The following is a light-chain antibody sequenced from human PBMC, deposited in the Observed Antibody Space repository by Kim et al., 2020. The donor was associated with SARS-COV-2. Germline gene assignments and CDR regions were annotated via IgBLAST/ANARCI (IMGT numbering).Light chain of an antibody. CDR2: YDR. CDR3: QVWDSDGDYVV. Sequence: SYELTQAPSVSVAPSKTARITWGGDNIGDKRVHWYQQKSGQAPVLVISYDRDRPSGIPERFSGSNSGTTATLTISRVEAGDEADYYCQVWDSDGDYVVFGGGTKVTVL. CDR1: NIGDKR. V-gene: IGLV3-21*04. J-gene: IGLJ3*02.